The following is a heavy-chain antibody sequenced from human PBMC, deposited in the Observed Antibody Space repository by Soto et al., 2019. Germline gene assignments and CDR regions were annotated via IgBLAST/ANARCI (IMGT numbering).Heavy chain of an antibody. CDR1: GYPLTGHC. CDR2: INPNNGAT. D-gene: IGHD3-10*01. V-gene: IGHV1-2*02. CDR3: SWAYGRRMEVFDI. Sequence: ASEKASCKASGYPLTGHCIYWVRQAPGQGLEWMGWINPNNGATNYAQKFQGRVTMTRDASISTAYIELSRLTSDDTAVHYCSWAYGRRMEVFDIWGEGTMVTVSS. J-gene: IGHJ3*02.